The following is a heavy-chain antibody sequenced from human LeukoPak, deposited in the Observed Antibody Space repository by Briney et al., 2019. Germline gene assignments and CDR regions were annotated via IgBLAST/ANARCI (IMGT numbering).Heavy chain of an antibody. CDR3: ARDRRPTVYGGLDS. D-gene: IGHD2-15*01. V-gene: IGHV3-7*01. Sequence: GGSLRLSCAASGFTFSYYWMSWVRQAPGTGLEWVANIKQDGSENYYVDSVKGRFTISRDNAKNSVYLQMNSLRGEDTAVYHCARDRRPTVYGGLDSWGQGTLVTVSS. J-gene: IGHJ4*02. CDR1: GFTFSYYW. CDR2: IKQDGSEN.